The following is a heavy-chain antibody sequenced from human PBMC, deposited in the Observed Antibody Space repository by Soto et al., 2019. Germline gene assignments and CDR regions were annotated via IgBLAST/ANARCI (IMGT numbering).Heavy chain of an antibody. V-gene: IGHV4-39*01. CDR2: IYSSGST. D-gene: IGHD3-22*01. CDR3: ATSGTSGYQALVV. CDR1: GGSISRSTYY. J-gene: IGHJ3*01. Sequence: SETLSLTCTVSGGSISRSTYYWGWLRQPPGKGLEWIGSIYSSGSTYYHPSLTSRVTISVDTSKTQFCLRLSSVTAADKAVYYRATSGTSGYQALVVWAQGAMVNVSS.